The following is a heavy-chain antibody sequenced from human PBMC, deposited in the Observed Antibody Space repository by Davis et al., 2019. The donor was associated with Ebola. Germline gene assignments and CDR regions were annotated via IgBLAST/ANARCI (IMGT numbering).Heavy chain of an antibody. CDR1: GDSVSSGG. J-gene: IGHJ6*02. D-gene: IGHD6-19*01. Sequence: HSQTLSLTCAISGDSVSSGGWNWIRQSPSRGLEWLGRTYYNSKWYNDYAVSVKSRITISPDTSKNQFSLLLNSVTPEDTAIYYCARGWFRSGMDVWGQGTTITVSS. CDR2: TYYNSKWYN. V-gene: IGHV6-1*01. CDR3: ARGWFRSGMDV.